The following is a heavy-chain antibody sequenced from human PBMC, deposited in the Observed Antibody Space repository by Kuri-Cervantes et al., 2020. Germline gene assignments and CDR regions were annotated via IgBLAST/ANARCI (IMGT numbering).Heavy chain of an antibody. V-gene: IGHV3-49*04. D-gene: IGHD3-3*01. J-gene: IGHJ3*02. CDR1: GFTFGDYA. CDR2: IRSKAYGGTT. CDR3: AKDRGGREWPDAFDI. Sequence: GGSLRLSCTASGFTFGDYAMSWVRQAPGKGLEWVGFIRSKAYGGTTEYAASVKGRFTISRDNSKNTLYLQMNSLRAEDTAVYYCAKDRGGREWPDAFDIWGQGTMVTVSS.